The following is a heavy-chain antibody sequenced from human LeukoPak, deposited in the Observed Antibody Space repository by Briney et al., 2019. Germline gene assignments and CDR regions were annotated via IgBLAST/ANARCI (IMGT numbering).Heavy chain of an antibody. Sequence: PRGSLRLSCAASGFTFSSYAMHWVRQAPGKGLEWVAVISYDGSNKYYADSVKGRFTISRDNSKNTLYLQMNSLRAEDTAVYYCARGSYYDSSGYPDYWGQGTLVTVSS. CDR1: GFTFSSYA. D-gene: IGHD3-22*01. CDR3: ARGSYYDSSGYPDY. V-gene: IGHV3-30-3*01. J-gene: IGHJ4*02. CDR2: ISYDGSNK.